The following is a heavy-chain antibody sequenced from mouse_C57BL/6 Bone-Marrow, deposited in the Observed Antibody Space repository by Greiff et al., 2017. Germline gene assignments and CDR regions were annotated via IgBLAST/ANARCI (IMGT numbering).Heavy chain of an antibody. Sequence: VQLQQSGAELVRPGTSVKVSCKASGYAFTNYLIEWVKQRPGQGLEWIGVINPGSGGTNYNEKFKGKATLTADKSSSTAHMQLSSLTSEDSAVYFSARSKNWDSWFAYWGQGTLVTVSA. CDR3: ARSKNWDSWFAY. D-gene: IGHD4-1*01. CDR1: GYAFTNYL. CDR2: INPGSGGT. J-gene: IGHJ3*01. V-gene: IGHV1-54*01.